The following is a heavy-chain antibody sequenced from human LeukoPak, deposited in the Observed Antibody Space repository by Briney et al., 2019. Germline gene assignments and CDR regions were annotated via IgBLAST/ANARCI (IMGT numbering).Heavy chain of an antibody. CDR2: IRSKAYGGTT. D-gene: IGHD3-10*01. J-gene: IGHJ2*01. CDR3: TNPHYGSGSYWYFDL. Sequence: GGSLRLSCTASGFTFGDYAMSWVRQAPGKGLEWVGFIRSKAYGGTTEYAASVKGRFTISRDDSKSIAYLQMNSLKTGDTAVYYCTNPHYGSGSYWYFDLWGRGTLVTVSS. V-gene: IGHV3-49*04. CDR1: GFTFGDYA.